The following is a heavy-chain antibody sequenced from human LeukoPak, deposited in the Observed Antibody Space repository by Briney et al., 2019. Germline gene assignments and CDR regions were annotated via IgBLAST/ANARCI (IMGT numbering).Heavy chain of an antibody. D-gene: IGHD3-3*01. CDR3: ARGFRVAIFDY. V-gene: IGHV4-39*07. Sequence: SETLSLTCTVSGGSISSSIFYWGWIRQPPGTGLEWLGSIYSSATTYYNPSLKSRVTISIDTSKNQFSLKLSSVTAADTAVYYCARGFRVAIFDYWGQETLVTVSS. J-gene: IGHJ4*02. CDR2: IYSSATT. CDR1: GGSISSSIFY.